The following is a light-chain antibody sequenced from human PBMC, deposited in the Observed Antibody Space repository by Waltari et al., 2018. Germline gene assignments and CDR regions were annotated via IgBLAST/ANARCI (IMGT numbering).Light chain of an antibody. CDR2: DVN. Sequence: QSALTQPRSVSGSPGQSVTISCTGTSSDVGGYNYVSWYQQHPGKAPKFMIYDVNKRPSGVPDRVSGSKSGNTASLTISGLQAEDEAYYYCCSYAGSYTFVFGGGTKLTVL. V-gene: IGLV2-11*01. CDR3: CSYAGSYTFV. J-gene: IGLJ2*01. CDR1: SSDVGGYNY.